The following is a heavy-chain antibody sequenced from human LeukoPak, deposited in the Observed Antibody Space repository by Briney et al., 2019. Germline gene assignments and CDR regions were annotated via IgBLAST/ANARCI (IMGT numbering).Heavy chain of an antibody. CDR1: GFTFSNYA. D-gene: IGHD4-23*01. CDR2: ISGSGSGT. CDR3: AKDPSGALRWSFDP. Sequence: TGGSLRLSCAASGFTFSNYAMTWVRQAPGKGLEWVSAISGSGSGTYYADSVKGRFTISRDNSKNTLYLQMNSLRAEDTAEYYCAKDPSGALRWSFDPWGQGTLVTVSP. V-gene: IGHV3-23*01. J-gene: IGHJ5*02.